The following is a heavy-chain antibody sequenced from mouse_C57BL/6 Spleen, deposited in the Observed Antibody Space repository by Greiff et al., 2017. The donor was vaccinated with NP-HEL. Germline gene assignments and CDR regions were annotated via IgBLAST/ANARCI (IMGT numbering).Heavy chain of an antibody. D-gene: IGHD1-1*01. CDR3: ARRYYGSSYDWYFDV. V-gene: IGHV1-81*01. CDR1: GYTFTSYG. CDR2: IYPRSGNT. J-gene: IGHJ1*03. Sequence: VKLQESGAELARPGASVKLSCKASGYTFTSYGISWVKQRTGQGLEWIGEIYPRSGNTYYNEKFKGKATLTADKSSSTAYVELRSLTSEDSAVCFCARRYYGSSYDWYFDVWGTGTTVTVSS.